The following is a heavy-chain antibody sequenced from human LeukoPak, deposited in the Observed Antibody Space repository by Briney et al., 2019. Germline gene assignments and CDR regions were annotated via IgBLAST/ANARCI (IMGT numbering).Heavy chain of an antibody. V-gene: IGHV4-28*01. CDR3: ASGGRSATIFDS. Sequence: SETLSLTCAVSGYSISSSNWWGWIRQPPGKGLEWIGYIYYSGSTYYNPSLKSRVTMSVDTSKNQFSLKLSSVTAADTAVYYCASGGRSATIFDSWGQGTLVTVSS. J-gene: IGHJ4*02. D-gene: IGHD5-12*01. CDR2: IYYSGST. CDR1: GYSISSSNW.